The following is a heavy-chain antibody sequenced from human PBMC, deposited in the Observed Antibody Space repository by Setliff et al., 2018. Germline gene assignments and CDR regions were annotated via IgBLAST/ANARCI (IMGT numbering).Heavy chain of an antibody. CDR2: IKQDGSEK. V-gene: IGHV3-7*01. Sequence: ETLSLTCAVSGGSISSSNWWSRVRQPPGKGLEWVANIKQDGSEKYYLDSVKGRFTISRDNAKNSLYLQMNSLRAEDTAVYYCARSSAPIKRDYMDVWGKGTTVTVSS. D-gene: IGHD2-2*02. J-gene: IGHJ6*03. CDR3: ARSSAPIKRDYMDV. CDR1: GGSISSSNW.